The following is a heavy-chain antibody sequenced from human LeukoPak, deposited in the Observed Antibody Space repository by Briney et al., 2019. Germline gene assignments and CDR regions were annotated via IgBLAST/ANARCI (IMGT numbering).Heavy chain of an antibody. D-gene: IGHD3-22*01. CDR3: AKGQDSSGYYLLGY. J-gene: IGHJ4*02. CDR1: GFTFSSYG. V-gene: IGHV3-30*18. Sequence: QPGRSLRLSCAASGFTFSSYGMHWVRQAPGKGLEWVAVISYDGSNKYYADSVKGRFTISRDNSKNTLYLQMNSLRAEDTAVYYCAKGQDSSGYYLLGYWGQGTLVTVSS. CDR2: ISYDGSNK.